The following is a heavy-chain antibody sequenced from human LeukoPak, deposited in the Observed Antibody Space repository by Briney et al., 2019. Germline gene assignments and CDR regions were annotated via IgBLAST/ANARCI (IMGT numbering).Heavy chain of an antibody. D-gene: IGHD5-24*01. V-gene: IGHV4-59*01. CDR3: AREKMATGPNYFDY. CDR2: IYYSGST. CDR1: GGSISSYY. J-gene: IGHJ4*02. Sequence: SETLSLTCTVSGGSISSYYGSWIRQPPGKGLEWIGYIYYSGSTNYNPSLKSRVTISVDTSKNQFSLKLSSVTAADTAVYYCAREKMATGPNYFDYWGQGTLVTVSS.